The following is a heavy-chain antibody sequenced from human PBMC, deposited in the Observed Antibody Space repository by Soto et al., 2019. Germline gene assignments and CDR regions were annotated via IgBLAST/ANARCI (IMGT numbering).Heavy chain of an antibody. CDR3: VRDQDTYGQAVFNF. Sequence: EVQLVESGGGLFQPGGSLRLSCEASGFTLSTYWMHWVRQVPGKGLVWVSRINTDGSTTSYADSVKGRFSISRDNAKNMLYLQMNNLRVEDTAVYYCVRDQDTYGQAVFNFWGQGTVVTVSS. D-gene: IGHD2-15*01. J-gene: IGHJ4*02. CDR1: GFTLSTYW. CDR2: INTDGSTT. V-gene: IGHV3-74*01.